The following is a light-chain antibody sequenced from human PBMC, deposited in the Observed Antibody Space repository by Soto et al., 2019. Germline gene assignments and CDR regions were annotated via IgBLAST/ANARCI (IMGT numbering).Light chain of an antibody. Sequence: QSVLTQPASVSGSPGQSITISCSGTSLDIGDYDYVSWYQQRPGKAPKLIIYEVSKRPSGVPDRLSGFKYGNTASLTVSGLQAEDEADYYCSSYAGNSRYVFGTGTKVTVL. CDR3: SSYAGNSRYV. CDR1: SLDIGDYDY. V-gene: IGLV2-8*01. CDR2: EVS. J-gene: IGLJ1*01.